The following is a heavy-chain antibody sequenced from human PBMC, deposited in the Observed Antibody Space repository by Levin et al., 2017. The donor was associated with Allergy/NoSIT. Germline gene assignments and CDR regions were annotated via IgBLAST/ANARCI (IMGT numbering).Heavy chain of an antibody. CDR1: GFTFSSYS. D-gene: IGHD1-26*01. CDR2: ISSSSSYI. Sequence: PGGSLRLSCAASGFTFSSYSMNWVRQAPGKGLEWVSSISSSSSYIYYADSVKGRFTISRDNAKNSLYLQMNSLRAEDTAVYYCARWRKSGSYYDYWGQGTLVTVSS. V-gene: IGHV3-21*01. CDR3: ARWRKSGSYYDY. J-gene: IGHJ4*02.